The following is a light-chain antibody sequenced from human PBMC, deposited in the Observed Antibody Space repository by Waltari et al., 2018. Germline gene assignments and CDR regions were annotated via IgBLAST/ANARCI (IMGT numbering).Light chain of an antibody. CDR3: QQYNKWPPLT. CDR1: QNIHDN. Sequence: EVLMTQSPATLSVSPVERVTLSCRASQNIHDNLAWYQQKPGQAPRLLIYGASTRATGIPARFRGSGSGTEFTLTINSLQSEDLGIYYCQQYNKWPPLTFGGGTKVEIK. J-gene: IGKJ4*01. V-gene: IGKV3-15*01. CDR2: GAS.